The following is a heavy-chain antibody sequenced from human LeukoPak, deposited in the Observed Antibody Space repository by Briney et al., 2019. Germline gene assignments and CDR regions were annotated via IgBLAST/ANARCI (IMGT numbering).Heavy chain of an antibody. CDR2: IYYSGTT. D-gene: IGHD1-14*01. J-gene: IGHJ4*02. CDR3: ARGHVRWLWHREPPDFDY. CDR1: GGSITSSSHH. V-gene: IGHV4-39*07. Sequence: PSETLSLTCTVSGGSITSSSHHWGWLRQPPGKGLEWIGSIYYSGTTYYKPSLRSRVTISVDTSKNQSSLKLSSVTAADTAVYYCARGHVRWLWHREPPDFDYWGQGTLVTVSS.